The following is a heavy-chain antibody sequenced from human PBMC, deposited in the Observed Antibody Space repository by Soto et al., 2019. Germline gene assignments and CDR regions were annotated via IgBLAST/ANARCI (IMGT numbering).Heavy chain of an antibody. Sequence: QVQLVQSGAEVKKPGSSVKVSCKASGGTFSSYAISWVRQAPGQGLEWMGGIIPIFGTANYAQKFQGRVTITADESTSTAYMELSSLRSEDTAVYYCARPHLQYDFWSGYYSNWFDPWGQGTLVTVSS. CDR1: GGTFSSYA. CDR2: IIPIFGTA. D-gene: IGHD3-3*01. CDR3: ARPHLQYDFWSGYYSNWFDP. J-gene: IGHJ5*02. V-gene: IGHV1-69*01.